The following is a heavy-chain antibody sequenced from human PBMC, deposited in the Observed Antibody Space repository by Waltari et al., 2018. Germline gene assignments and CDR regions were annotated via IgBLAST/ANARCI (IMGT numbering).Heavy chain of an antibody. Sequence: QVQLVQSGTEVKKPGASVRVSCQASGYTFSDYHLHWVRQTPGQGFEWMGWINPKNGDTSYAQNFRGRFTMTRDTYINTAYMDLSGLRSDDAAVFYCARDPGPIVGAPDFWGQGTLVTVSS. J-gene: IGHJ4*02. CDR3: ARDPGPIVGAPDF. D-gene: IGHD1-26*01. CDR1: GYTFSDYH. CDR2: INPKNGDT. V-gene: IGHV1-2*02.